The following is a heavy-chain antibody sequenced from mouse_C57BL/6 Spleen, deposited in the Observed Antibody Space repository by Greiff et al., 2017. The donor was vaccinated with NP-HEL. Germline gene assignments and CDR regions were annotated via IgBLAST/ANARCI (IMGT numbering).Heavy chain of an antibody. CDR1: GFTFSDYG. D-gene: IGHD2-2*01. J-gene: IGHJ4*01. V-gene: IGHV5-17*01. CDR2: ISSGSSTI. CDR3: ARGAVGYYYAMDY. Sequence: EVQVVESGGGLVKPGGSLKLSCAASGFTFSDYGMHWVRQAPEKGLEWVAYISSGSSTIYYADTVKGRFTISRDNAKNTLFLQMTSLRSEDTAMYYCARGAVGYYYAMDYWGQGTSVTVSS.